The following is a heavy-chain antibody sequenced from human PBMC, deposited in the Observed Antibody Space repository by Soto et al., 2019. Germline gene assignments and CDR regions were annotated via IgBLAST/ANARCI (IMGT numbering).Heavy chain of an antibody. V-gene: IGHV3-23*01. CDR1: GFTFTSYA. CDR2: ITSNGGNT. D-gene: IGHD1-26*01. J-gene: IGHJ4*02. Sequence: EVQLLESGGDLVQPGGSLRLSCAVSGFTFTSYAMSWVRQAPGKGLEWVSGITSNGGNTYYADSVKGRFTISIDNSRNTLYLQVNSLRAEDTAIYYCAKGKKSTTWSPFDYWGQGTLVTVSS. CDR3: AKGKKSTTWSPFDY.